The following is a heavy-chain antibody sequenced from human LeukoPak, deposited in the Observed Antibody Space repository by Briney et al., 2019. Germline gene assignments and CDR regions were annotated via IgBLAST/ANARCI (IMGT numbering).Heavy chain of an antibody. D-gene: IGHD4-17*01. CDR1: GYTFTSYG. Sequence: ASVKVSCKASGYTFTSYGISWVRQAPGQGLEWMGWISAYNGNTNYAQKLQGRVTMTTDTSTSTAYMELRSLRSDDTAVYYCARDRAPFLTTVTTGFDPWGQGTLVTVSS. J-gene: IGHJ5*02. CDR3: ARDRAPFLTTVTTGFDP. CDR2: ISAYNGNT. V-gene: IGHV1-18*01.